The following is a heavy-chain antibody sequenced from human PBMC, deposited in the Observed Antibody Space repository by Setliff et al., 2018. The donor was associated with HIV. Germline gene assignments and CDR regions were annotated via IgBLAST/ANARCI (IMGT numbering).Heavy chain of an antibody. D-gene: IGHD6-19*01. CDR2: ISPNFGHT. J-gene: IGHJ6*02. V-gene: IGHV1-18*01. CDR1: GYTFTTFG. CDR3: ARLGSGWSDSYYYAMDI. Sequence: ASVKVSCKASGYTFTTFGISWVRQAPGQGLEWMGWISPNFGHTKYAQKVLDIVTMTIDTATSRAYMELRSLRSDDTAVYFCARLGSGWSDSYYYAMDIWGQGTTVTVSS.